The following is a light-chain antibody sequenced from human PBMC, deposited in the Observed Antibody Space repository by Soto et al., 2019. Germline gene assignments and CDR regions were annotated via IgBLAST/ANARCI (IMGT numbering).Light chain of an antibody. CDR3: QQYGSSGT. V-gene: IGKV3-20*01. J-gene: IGKJ1*01. CDR1: QIVSNNY. CDR2: GAS. Sequence: DIVLTQSPGTVSLSGGERATISCIASQIVSNNYLAWYQQKPGQAPRLLIYGASNRATGIPDRFSGSGSGTDFTLTISRLEPEDFAVYYCQQYGSSGTFGQGTKVDIK.